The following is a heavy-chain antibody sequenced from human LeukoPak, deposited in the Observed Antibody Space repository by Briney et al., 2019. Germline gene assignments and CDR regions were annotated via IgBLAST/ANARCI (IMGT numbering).Heavy chain of an antibody. V-gene: IGHV3-23*01. J-gene: IGHJ3*02. D-gene: IGHD6-19*01. CDR3: AKRSSGWYSAFDI. Sequence: GGSLRLSCAASGFTFSSYAMSWVRQAPGKGLEWVSAISGSGGSTYYADSVKGRFAISRDNSKNTLYLQMNSLRAEDTAVYYCAKRSSGWYSAFDIWGQGTMVTVSS. CDR1: GFTFSSYA. CDR2: ISGSGGST.